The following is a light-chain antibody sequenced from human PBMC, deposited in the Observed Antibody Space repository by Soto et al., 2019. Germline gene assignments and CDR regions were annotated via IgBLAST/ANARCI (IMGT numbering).Light chain of an antibody. V-gene: IGKV3-15*01. CDR3: QQYDNWPPYT. CDR1: QSVRTN. CDR2: TAS. J-gene: IGKJ2*01. Sequence: IVMTQSPATLSVSPGERATLSCRASQSVRTNLAWFQQKPGQAPRLVIYTASTRATDIPARFSGSGSGTEFTLTISSLQSEDFAVYYCQQYDNWPPYTFGQGTKVDIK.